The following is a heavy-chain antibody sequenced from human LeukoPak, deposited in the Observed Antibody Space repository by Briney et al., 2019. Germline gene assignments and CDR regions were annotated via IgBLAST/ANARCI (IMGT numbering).Heavy chain of an antibody. CDR1: GGSFSGYY. CDR2: INHSGST. CDR3: ARGRGYGYGH. V-gene: IGHV4-34*01. Sequence: SETLSLTCAVYGGSFSGYYWSWIRQPPGKGLEWIGEINHSGSTNYNPSLKSRVTISVDTSKNQFSLKLSSVTAADTAVYYCARGRGYGYGHWGQGTLVTVSS. D-gene: IGHD5-18*01. J-gene: IGHJ4*02.